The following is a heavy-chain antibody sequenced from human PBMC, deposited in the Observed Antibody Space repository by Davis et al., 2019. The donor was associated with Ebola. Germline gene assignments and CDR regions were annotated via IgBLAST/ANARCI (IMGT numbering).Heavy chain of an antibody. J-gene: IGHJ2*01. D-gene: IGHD2-21*02. CDR1: GYSFTTYW. V-gene: IGHV5-51*01. Sequence: GESLKISCKGSGYSFTTYWIAWARQMPGKGLEWMGVIFSGDSDTRYRPPFEGQVTISVDRSITTAYLQWSSLKASDSAMYYCAREGGGDSRYFDLWGRGTLVTVSS. CDR2: IFSGDSDT. CDR3: AREGGGDSRYFDL.